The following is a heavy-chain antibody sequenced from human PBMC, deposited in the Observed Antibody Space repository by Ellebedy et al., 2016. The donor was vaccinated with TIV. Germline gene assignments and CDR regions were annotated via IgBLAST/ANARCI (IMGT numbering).Heavy chain of an antibody. CDR3: AKVGGTTVTTHLPGHDGFDL. V-gene: IGHV3-7*01. CDR1: GFTFSTYW. D-gene: IGHD4-17*01. Sequence: GESLKISCAASGFTFSTYWMGWVRQAAGKGLEWVANTKQDGSEKYYVDSVMGRFTISRDNAKNTLYLQMNSLRSEDTAVYYCAKVGGTTVTTHLPGHDGFDLWGPGTMVTVSS. CDR2: TKQDGSEK. J-gene: IGHJ3*01.